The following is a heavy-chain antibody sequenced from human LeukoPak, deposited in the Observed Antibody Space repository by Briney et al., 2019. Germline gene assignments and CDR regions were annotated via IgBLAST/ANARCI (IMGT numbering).Heavy chain of an antibody. J-gene: IGHJ4*02. CDR2: IRYDGSNK. Sequence: GGSLRLSCAASGFTFSSYGMHWVRQAPGKGLDWVAFIRYDGSNKYYADSVKGRFTISRDNSKNTLYLQMNSLRAEDTAIYYCAKNPLVSGTIYFDSWGQGTLLTVSS. D-gene: IGHD6-19*01. CDR3: AKNPLVSGTIYFDS. CDR1: GFTFSSYG. V-gene: IGHV3-30*02.